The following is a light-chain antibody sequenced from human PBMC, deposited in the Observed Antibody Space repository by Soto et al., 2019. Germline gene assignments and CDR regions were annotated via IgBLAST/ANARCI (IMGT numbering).Light chain of an antibody. V-gene: IGKV3-15*01. CDR3: QQYNNWPIT. J-gene: IGKJ5*01. CDR2: DAS. Sequence: EIAMTQSPAPLYVAPGESGTLSCRASQGIGDTLAWYQHKPGQAPRLLIYDASTRALDTPARFAGSGSGTEFTLTISSLQSEDFAVYFCQQYNNWPITFGQRARLEI. CDR1: QGIGDT.